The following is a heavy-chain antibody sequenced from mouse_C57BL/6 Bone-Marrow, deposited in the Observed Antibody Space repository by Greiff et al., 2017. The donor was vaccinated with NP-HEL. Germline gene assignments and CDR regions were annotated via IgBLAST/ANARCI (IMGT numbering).Heavy chain of an antibody. J-gene: IGHJ1*03. CDR1: GFNIKDDY. CDR2: IDPENGDT. D-gene: IGHD1-1*01. CDR3: TLYYYGIYWYFDV. V-gene: IGHV14-4*01. Sequence: EVKVVESGAELVRPGASVKLSCTASGFNIKDDYMHWVKQRPEQGLEWIGWIDPENGDTEYASKFQGKATITADTSSNTAYLQLSSLTSEDTAVYYCTLYYYGIYWYFDVWGTGTTVTVSS.